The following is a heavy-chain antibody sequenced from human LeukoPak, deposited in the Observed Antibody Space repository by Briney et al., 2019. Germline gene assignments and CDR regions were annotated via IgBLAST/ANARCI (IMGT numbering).Heavy chain of an antibody. CDR3: ARGPLTMTRGFDP. CDR2: INHSGST. D-gene: IGHD4-17*01. V-gene: IGHV4-34*01. Sequence: SETLSLTFAVYGGSFSGYYWSWIRQPPGKGLEWIGEINHSGSTNYNPSLKSRVTISVDTSKNQFSLKLSSVTAADTAVYYCARGPLTMTRGFDPWGQGTLVTVSS. J-gene: IGHJ5*02. CDR1: GGSFSGYY.